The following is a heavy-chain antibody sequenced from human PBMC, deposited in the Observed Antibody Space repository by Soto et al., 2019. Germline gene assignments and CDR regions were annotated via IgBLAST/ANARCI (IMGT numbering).Heavy chain of an antibody. CDR2: IIPIFGTA. D-gene: IGHD6-19*01. Sequence: SVKVSCKASGATFSSYAISCVRQAPGQGLEWMGGIIPIFGTANYAQKFQGRVTITADESTSTAYMELSSLRSEDTAVYYCARDPIAVTRHSFQCLDTRGQGTLLTV. CDR3: ARDPIAVTRHSFQCLDT. V-gene: IGHV1-69*13. J-gene: IGHJ5*02. CDR1: GATFSSYA.